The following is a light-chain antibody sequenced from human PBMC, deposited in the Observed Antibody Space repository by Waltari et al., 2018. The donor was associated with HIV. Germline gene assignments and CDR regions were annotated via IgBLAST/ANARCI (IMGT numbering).Light chain of an antibody. CDR1: QNVLSTTNNKNY. CDR3: QQYYTSPPA. J-gene: IGKJ2*01. CDR2: WAA. Sequence: DVVMTQSPDSLAVSLGERDTINCKSSQNVLSTTNNKNYLAWYQQKPQQPPKLLMYWAATLESGVPDRFSGAWSGTDFTLPISSLQAEDVAVYYCQQYYTSPPAFGQGTKLEIK. V-gene: IGKV4-1*01.